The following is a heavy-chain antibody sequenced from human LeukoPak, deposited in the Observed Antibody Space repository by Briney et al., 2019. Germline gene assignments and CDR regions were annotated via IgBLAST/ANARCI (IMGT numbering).Heavy chain of an antibody. D-gene: IGHD1-26*01. CDR2: MNPNSGNT. J-gene: IGHJ6*03. CDR3: ARGPWGGYLDYYYYYYMDV. Sequence: ASVKVSCKVSGYTLTELSMHWVRQATGQGLEWMGWMNPNSGNTGYAQKFQGRVTITRNTSISTAYMELSSLRSEDTAVYYCARGPWGGYLDYYYYYYMDVWGKGTTVTVSS. CDR1: GYTLTELS. V-gene: IGHV1-8*03.